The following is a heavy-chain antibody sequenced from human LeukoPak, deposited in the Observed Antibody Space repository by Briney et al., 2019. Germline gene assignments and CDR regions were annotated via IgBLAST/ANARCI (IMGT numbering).Heavy chain of an antibody. V-gene: IGHV5-51*01. D-gene: IGHD3-3*01. Sequence: PGESLNLSCKGSGYIFTSYWIGWVRQMPGKGLEWMGIIYPGDSDTRYSPSLQGQVTISVDTSIGTAYLQWSSLKASDTAIFYCARQNDFRLDYWGQGTRVTVSS. CDR3: ARQNDFRLDY. CDR1: GYIFTSYW. CDR2: IYPGDSDT. J-gene: IGHJ4*02.